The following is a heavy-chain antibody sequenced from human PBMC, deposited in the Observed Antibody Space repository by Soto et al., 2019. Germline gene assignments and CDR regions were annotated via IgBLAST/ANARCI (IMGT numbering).Heavy chain of an antibody. Sequence: GGSLRLSCAASGFTFINAWMSWVRQAPGKGLEWVGRIKSKTDGGTTDYAAPVKGRFTISRDDSKNTLYLQMNSLKTEDTAVYYCTTDLLTLVGATDWGQGTLVTVSS. V-gene: IGHV3-15*01. D-gene: IGHD1-26*01. CDR1: GFTFINAW. CDR3: TTDLLTLVGATD. CDR2: IKSKTDGGTT. J-gene: IGHJ4*02.